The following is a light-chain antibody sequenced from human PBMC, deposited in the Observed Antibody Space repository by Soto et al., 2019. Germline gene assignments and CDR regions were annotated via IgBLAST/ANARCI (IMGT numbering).Light chain of an antibody. V-gene: IGKV3-11*01. Sequence: EIVLTQSPATLSLSPGEIATLSCRASQSVSSYLAWYQQKPGQPPRILIYDASNRATGIPARFSGSGSGTDFTLTISSLEPEDVAVYYCQQRSNWQVTLGQGTRLEIK. CDR3: QQRSNWQVT. J-gene: IGKJ5*01. CDR2: DAS. CDR1: QSVSSY.